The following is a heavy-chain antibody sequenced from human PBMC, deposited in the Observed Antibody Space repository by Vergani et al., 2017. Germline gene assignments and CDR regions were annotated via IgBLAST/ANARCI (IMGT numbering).Heavy chain of an antibody. Sequence: QVQLVQSGAEVKKPGSSVKVSCKASGGTFSSYAISWVRQAPGQGLEWMGGIIPIFGTANYAQKLQGRVTMTTDTSTSTAYMELRSLRSDDTAVYYCARGYCSSTSCYGGGWFDPWGQGTLVTVSS. D-gene: IGHD2-2*01. CDR1: GGTFSSYA. V-gene: IGHV1-69*06. J-gene: IGHJ5*02. CDR3: ARGYCSSTSCYGGGWFDP. CDR2: IIPIFGTA.